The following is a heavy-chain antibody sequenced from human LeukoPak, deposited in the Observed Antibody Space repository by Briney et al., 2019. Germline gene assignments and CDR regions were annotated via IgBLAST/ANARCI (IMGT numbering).Heavy chain of an antibody. Sequence: SVTLSLTCTVSGGSISSGSYYWSWIRHPAGKGLEWIGRIYTSGSTNYNPSLKSRVTISVDTSKNQFSLKLSSVTATDTAVYYCARGGRGSYFNWGQGTLVTVSS. J-gene: IGHJ4*02. D-gene: IGHD1-26*01. V-gene: IGHV4-61*02. CDR1: GGSISSGSYY. CDR2: IYTSGST. CDR3: ARGGRGSYFN.